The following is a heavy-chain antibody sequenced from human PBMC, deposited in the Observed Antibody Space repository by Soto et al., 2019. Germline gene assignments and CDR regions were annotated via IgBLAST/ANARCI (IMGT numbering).Heavy chain of an antibody. J-gene: IGHJ5*02. V-gene: IGHV4-4*07. CDR2: IYTSGST. CDR3: ARTYYDFWSGYYTDVWFDP. D-gene: IGHD3-3*01. Sequence: SETLSLTCTVSGGSISSYYWSWIRQPAGKGLEWIGRIYTSGSTNYNPSLKSRVTMSVDTSKNQFSLKLSSVTAADTAVYYCARTYYDFWSGYYTDVWFDPWGQGTLVTVSS. CDR1: GGSISSYY.